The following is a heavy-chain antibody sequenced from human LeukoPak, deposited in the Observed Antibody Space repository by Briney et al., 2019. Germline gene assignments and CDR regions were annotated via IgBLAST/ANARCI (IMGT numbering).Heavy chain of an antibody. J-gene: IGHJ3*02. CDR3: ARDYDILTGYYRGNDVFDI. D-gene: IGHD3-9*01. V-gene: IGHV1-46*01. Sequence: RGASVKVSCKASGDTFISYYIHWVRQAPGQGLEWMGIINPSGGSTSYAQKFQGRVTITRDMSTRIVYMELSSLRSEDTAVYYCARDYDILTGYYRGNDVFDIWGQGTMVTVSS. CDR1: GDTFISYY. CDR2: INPSGGST.